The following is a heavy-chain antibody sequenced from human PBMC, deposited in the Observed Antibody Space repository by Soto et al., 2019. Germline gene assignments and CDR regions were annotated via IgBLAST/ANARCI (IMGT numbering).Heavy chain of an antibody. D-gene: IGHD3-22*01. J-gene: IGHJ4*02. V-gene: IGHV3-30*18. CDR1: GFSFSSYG. CDR2: ISYDGSNK. CDR3: AKVTYYHDSSGYYVFDS. Sequence: GGSLRLSCAASGFSFSSYGMHWVRQTPGKGLEWVAGISYDGSNKYYVDSMKGRLTISRDNSKNTLDLQMNSLRAEDTAVYYCAKVTYYHDSSGYYVFDSWGQGTLVTVS.